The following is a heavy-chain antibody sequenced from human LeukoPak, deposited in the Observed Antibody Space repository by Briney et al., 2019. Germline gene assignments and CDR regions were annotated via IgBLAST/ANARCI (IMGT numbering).Heavy chain of an antibody. CDR1: GGSFSGYY. D-gene: IGHD6-13*01. CDR3: ARDPPTNSSSGYWYFDL. V-gene: IGHV4-34*01. J-gene: IGHJ2*01. Sequence: PSETLSLTCAVYGGSFSGYYWSWIRQPPGKGLEWIGEINHSGSTNYNPSLKSRVTISVDTSKNQFSLKLSSVTAADTAVYYCARDPPTNSSSGYWYFDLWGRGTLVTVSS. CDR2: INHSGST.